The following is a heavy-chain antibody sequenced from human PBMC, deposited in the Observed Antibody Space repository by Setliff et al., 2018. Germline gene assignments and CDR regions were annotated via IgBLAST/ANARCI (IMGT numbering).Heavy chain of an antibody. D-gene: IGHD5-18*01. CDR1: GGTFSTYA. J-gene: IGHJ6*03. Sequence: ASVKVSCKASGGTFSTYAIDWVRQAPGQGLEWMGVIIPVRGITNYAQQFQGRVTIITDESTSTAYMELTSLRTEGTAVYYCAREGVDTRSSTDYRYYMDVWGKGTTVTVSS. CDR2: IIPVRGIT. CDR3: AREGVDTRSSTDYRYYMDV. V-gene: IGHV1-69*10.